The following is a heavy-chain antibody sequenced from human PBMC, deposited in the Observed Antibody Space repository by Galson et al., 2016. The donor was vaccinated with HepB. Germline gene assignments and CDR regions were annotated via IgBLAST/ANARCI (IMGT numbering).Heavy chain of an antibody. CDR3: AKKWSYGDYSYFDY. V-gene: IGHV3-7*01. J-gene: IGHJ4*02. D-gene: IGHD4-17*01. CDR2: IKEDGSEE. Sequence: SLRLSCAASGFAFSSYGMSWVRPAPGKGLEWVANIKEDGSEEYYVDSVKGRFTISRDNAKNSLYLQMNRLRAEDTAVYYCAKKWSYGDYSYFDYWGQGTLVTVSS. CDR1: GFAFSSYG.